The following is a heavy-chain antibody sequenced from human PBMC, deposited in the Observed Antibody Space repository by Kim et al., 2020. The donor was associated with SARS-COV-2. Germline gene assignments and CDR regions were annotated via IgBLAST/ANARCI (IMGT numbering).Heavy chain of an antibody. Sequence: GGSLRLSCAASGFTFSSYEMNWVRQAPGKGLEWVSYISSSGSTIYYADSVKGRFTISRDNAKNSLYLQMNSLRAEDTAVYYCARDLYCSGGSRRVKGGIFFDYWGQGTLVTVSS. V-gene: IGHV3-48*03. CDR3: ARDLYCSGGSRRVKGGIFFDY. CDR2: ISSSGSTI. D-gene: IGHD2-15*01. CDR1: GFTFSSYE. J-gene: IGHJ4*02.